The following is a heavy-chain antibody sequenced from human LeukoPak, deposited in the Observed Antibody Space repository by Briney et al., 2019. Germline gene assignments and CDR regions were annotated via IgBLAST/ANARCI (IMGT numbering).Heavy chain of an antibody. CDR3: TKGRSAGGYDY. J-gene: IGHJ4*02. CDR1: GFTFSNNA. CDR2: MSSSGGGT. Sequence: GGSLRLSCAASGFTFSNNAMSCARQAPGKGLEWISGMSSSGGGTHYADSVKGRFTISRDNFKNTMSLQMNSLRAEDTAVYYCTKGRSAGGYDYWGQGTLVTVSS. V-gene: IGHV3-23*01. D-gene: IGHD3-22*01.